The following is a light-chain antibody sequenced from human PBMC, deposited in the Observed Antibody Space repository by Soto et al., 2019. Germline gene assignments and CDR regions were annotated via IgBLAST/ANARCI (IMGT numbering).Light chain of an antibody. CDR1: QSVSSSY. J-gene: IGKJ3*01. CDR2: GAS. Sequence: EIELTQSPGTLSLSPGERATLSCRASQSVSSSYLAWYQQKPGQAPRLLIYGASSRATGIPDRFSGSGSGTDFTLTISILEPEDFAVYYCQQYSSSPIFTFGPGTKVDIK. CDR3: QQYSSSPIFT. V-gene: IGKV3-20*01.